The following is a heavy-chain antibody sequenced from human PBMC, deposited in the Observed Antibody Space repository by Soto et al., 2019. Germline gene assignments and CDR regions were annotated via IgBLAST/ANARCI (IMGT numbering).Heavy chain of an antibody. V-gene: IGHV1-69*01. CDR3: SISNSYGRGDF. Sequence: QVQLVQSGAEVKKPGSSVRVSCKASGGTLNSYTISWVRQAPGQGLVWMGGIIPVFGTTDYAQKFQGRVTITADQSTRTAYLDLFSLRSEATAIYYCSISNSYGRGDFWGQGTLGTVSS. CDR2: IIPVFGTT. CDR1: GGTLNSYT. D-gene: IGHD1-1*01. J-gene: IGHJ4*02.